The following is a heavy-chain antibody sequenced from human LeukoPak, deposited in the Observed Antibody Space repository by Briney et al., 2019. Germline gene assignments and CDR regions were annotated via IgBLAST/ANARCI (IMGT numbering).Heavy chain of an antibody. CDR2: MSQDGIEI. CDR3: ARGVYAFDV. J-gene: IGHJ3*01. CDR1: GFTFSNYW. Sequence: PGGSLRLSCAASGFTFSNYWMAWVRQAPVKGLEWVAYMSQDGIEIYYVDSVKGRFIISRDNAKSPLYLQMNSLRAEDTAVYYCARGVYAFDVWGQGTLITVSS. V-gene: IGHV3-7*01. D-gene: IGHD2-8*01.